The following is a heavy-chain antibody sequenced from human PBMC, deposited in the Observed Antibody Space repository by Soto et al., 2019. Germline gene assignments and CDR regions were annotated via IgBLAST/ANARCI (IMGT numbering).Heavy chain of an antibody. Sequence: QVQLVQSGAEVKKPGASVKVSCKASGYTFTSYGISWVRQAPGQGLEWMGWISAYNGNTIYAQKLQGRVTMTTDTSTSTAYMELRSLRSDDTAVYYCAREGYDILTGYSRYYFDYWGQGTLVTVSS. J-gene: IGHJ4*02. CDR3: AREGYDILTGYSRYYFDY. CDR2: ISAYNGNT. V-gene: IGHV1-18*04. D-gene: IGHD3-9*01. CDR1: GYTFTSYG.